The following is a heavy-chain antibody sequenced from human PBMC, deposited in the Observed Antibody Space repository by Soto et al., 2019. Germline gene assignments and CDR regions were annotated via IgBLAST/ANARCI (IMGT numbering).Heavy chain of an antibody. J-gene: IGHJ4*02. D-gene: IGHD6-19*01. Sequence: PXVSLRLSCEASGFSFKKFAMGWVRQAPGEGLEWVAGISCCGGSTSYADSVKGRFSLARDDSKSTLSLHLNSLRFEDTARYFCAKDDGEQWLIPHLDKWGQGTLVTVSS. CDR3: AKDDGEQWLIPHLDK. CDR1: GFSFKKFA. V-gene: IGHV3-23*01. CDR2: ISCCGGST.